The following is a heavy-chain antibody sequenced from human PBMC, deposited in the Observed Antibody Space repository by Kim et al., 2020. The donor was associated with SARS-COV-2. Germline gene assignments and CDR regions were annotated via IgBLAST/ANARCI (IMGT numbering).Heavy chain of an antibody. J-gene: IGHJ4*02. Sequence: GGSLRLSCAASGFTFSAYAMTWVRQVAGKGLEWVAPIDANGESTYSADALKGPFTISRDNARDVVYLQMNSLRVEYTALYYCATDVPVRPTSPLDFSGQGTQASVST. D-gene: IGHD4-17*01. CDR2: IDANGEST. V-gene: IGHV3-23*05. CDR3: ATDVPVRPTSPLDF. CDR1: GFTFSAYA.